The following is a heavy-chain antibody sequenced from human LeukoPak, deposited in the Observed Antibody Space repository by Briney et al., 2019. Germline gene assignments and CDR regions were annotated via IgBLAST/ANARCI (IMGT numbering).Heavy chain of an antibody. J-gene: IGHJ4*02. CDR3: ARTIFDSSLIFEY. V-gene: IGHV5-51*01. Sequence: GESLKISCKGSGYSFADYWIGWVRQMPGKGLEWMGIIYPGDSDIRYSPSFQGQVTISADKSISTAYLQWSSLKASDTAMYYCARTIFDSSLIFEYWGQGTLVTVPS. D-gene: IGHD3-22*01. CDR1: GYSFADYW. CDR2: IYPGDSDI.